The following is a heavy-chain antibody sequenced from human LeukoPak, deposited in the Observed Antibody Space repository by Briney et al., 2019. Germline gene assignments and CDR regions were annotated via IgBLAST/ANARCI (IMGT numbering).Heavy chain of an antibody. CDR2: IYYRGIT. CDR1: GGAISTYY. Sequence: PSETLSLTCTVSGGAISTYYWSWIRQPPGKGLEWLGYIYYRGITDYNPSLKSRLTISIDTSKNQFSLRLNSVTAADTAVYYCARVRVVPAAINWYFDLWGRGTLVTVSS. J-gene: IGHJ2*01. D-gene: IGHD2-2*02. V-gene: IGHV4-59*01. CDR3: ARVRVVPAAINWYFDL.